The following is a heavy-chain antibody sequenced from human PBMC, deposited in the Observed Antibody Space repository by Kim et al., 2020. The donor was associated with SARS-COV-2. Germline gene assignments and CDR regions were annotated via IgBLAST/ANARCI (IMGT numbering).Heavy chain of an antibody. J-gene: IGHJ4*02. D-gene: IGHD1-26*01. V-gene: IGHV4-39*01. Sequence: PSLKSRVTISVDTSKNQFSLKLSSVTAADTAVYYCARMSGGSYQGRYFDYWGQGTLVTVSS. CDR3: ARMSGGSYQGRYFDY.